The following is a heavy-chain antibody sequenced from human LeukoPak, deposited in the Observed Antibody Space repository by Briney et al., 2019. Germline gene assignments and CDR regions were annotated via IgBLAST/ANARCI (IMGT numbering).Heavy chain of an antibody. CDR3: ARGVPHAFL. V-gene: IGHV3-48*03. Sequence: PGGSLRLSCAASGFDLSTYEMNWVRQAPGKGLEWIADITISGHTKNYADSVKGRFTISRDNARTSLYLQMNSLRVEDTGVYYCARGVPHAFLCGQGTLVTVSS. CDR1: GFDLSTYE. J-gene: IGHJ4*02. D-gene: IGHD2-21*01. CDR2: ITISGHTK.